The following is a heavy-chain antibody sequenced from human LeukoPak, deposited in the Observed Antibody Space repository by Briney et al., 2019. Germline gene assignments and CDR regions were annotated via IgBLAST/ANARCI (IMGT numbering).Heavy chain of an antibody. Sequence: ASVKVSCKASGYTFTSYGISWVRQAPGKGLEWMGGFDPEDGETIYAQKFQGRVTMTEDTSTDTAYMELSSLRSEDTAVYYCAVLGYCSGGSCYPTGQTFFDYWGQGTLVTVSS. J-gene: IGHJ4*02. CDR1: GYTFTSYG. CDR2: FDPEDGET. D-gene: IGHD2-15*01. V-gene: IGHV1-24*01. CDR3: AVLGYCSGGSCYPTGQTFFDY.